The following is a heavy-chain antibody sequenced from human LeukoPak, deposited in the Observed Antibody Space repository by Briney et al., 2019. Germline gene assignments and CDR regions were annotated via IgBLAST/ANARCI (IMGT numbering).Heavy chain of an antibody. J-gene: IGHJ1*01. CDR1: GYSISSGYY. Sequence: SETLSLTCIVSGYSISSGYYWGWIRQPPGKGLEWIGNIHHSGSTYYNPSLKSRVTISVDTSKNQLSLKLSSVTAADTAVYYCARVAAGIGFFQHWGQGALVTVSS. V-gene: IGHV4-38-2*02. D-gene: IGHD6-13*01. CDR3: ARVAAGIGFFQH. CDR2: IHHSGST.